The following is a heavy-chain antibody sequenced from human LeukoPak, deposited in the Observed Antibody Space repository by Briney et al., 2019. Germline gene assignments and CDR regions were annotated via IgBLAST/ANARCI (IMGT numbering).Heavy chain of an antibody. V-gene: IGHV3-23*01. J-gene: IGHJ4*02. CDR2: VSGSGENT. Sequence: GGSLRLSCVASGFTFRNYAMSWVRQAPGKGLEWVSGVSGSGENTHYADSVKGRFTISRDNSKNTLYLQLNSLRAEDTAVYYCAKGHIDSSWLHFDNWGQGTLINVSP. CDR1: GFTFRNYA. CDR3: AKGHIDSSWLHFDN. D-gene: IGHD6-13*01.